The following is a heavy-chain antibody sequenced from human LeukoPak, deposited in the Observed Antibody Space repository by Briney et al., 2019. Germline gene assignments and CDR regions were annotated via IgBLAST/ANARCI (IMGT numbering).Heavy chain of an antibody. D-gene: IGHD6-13*01. V-gene: IGHV1-46*01. J-gene: IGHJ4*02. CDR1: GYTFTSYY. CDR2: INPSGGST. CDR3: ARVIAAAGSL. Sequence: AASVKVSCKASGYTFTSYYMHWVRQAPGQGLEWMGIINPSGGSTSYAQKFQGRVTITADESTSTAYMELSSLRSEDTAVYYCARVIAAAGSLWGQGTLVTVSS.